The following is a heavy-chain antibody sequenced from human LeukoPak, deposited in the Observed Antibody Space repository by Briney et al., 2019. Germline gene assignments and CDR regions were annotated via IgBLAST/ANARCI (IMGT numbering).Heavy chain of an antibody. CDR3: ARVARWGYYFDY. CDR2: IYHSGTT. D-gene: IGHD1-26*01. Sequence: SETLSLTCAVSGGSISSSNWWSWVRQPPGKGLEWIGEIYHSGTTYYNPSLKSRVTISIDRSRNQFSLKLSSVTAADTAVYYCARVARWGYYFDYWGQGTLVTVSS. J-gene: IGHJ4*02. CDR1: GGSISSSNW. V-gene: IGHV4-4*02.